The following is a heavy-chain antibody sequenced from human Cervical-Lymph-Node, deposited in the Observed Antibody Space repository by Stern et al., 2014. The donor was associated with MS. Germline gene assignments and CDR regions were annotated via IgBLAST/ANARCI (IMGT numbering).Heavy chain of an antibody. CDR3: ATSDGYYFDF. Sequence: VQLVESGPGLVKPSETLSITCNVSGVFISRYRWSWIRQPSGKGLEWIGYINFSGPTKSSPSPQSRVTISLYTSMNQFSLRLTSVTAADTAVYFCATSDGYYFDFWGPGRLVPVSS. J-gene: IGHJ4*02. D-gene: IGHD6-25*01. CDR1: GVFISRYR. CDR2: INFSGPT. V-gene: IGHV4-59*03.